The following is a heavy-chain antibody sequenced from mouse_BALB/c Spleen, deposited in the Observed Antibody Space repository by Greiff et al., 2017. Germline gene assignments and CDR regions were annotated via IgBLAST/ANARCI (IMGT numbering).Heavy chain of an antibody. CDR1: GFSLTSYG. CDR2: IWAGGST. CDR3: ATYGNPAWFAY. V-gene: IGHV2-9*02. J-gene: IGHJ3*01. Sequence: VKLVESGPGLVAPSQSLSITCTVSGFSLTSYGVHWVRQPPGKGLEWLGVIWAGGSTNYNSALMSRLSISKDNSKSQVFLKMNSLQTDDTAMYYCATYGNPAWFAYWGQGTLVTVSA. D-gene: IGHD2-1*01.